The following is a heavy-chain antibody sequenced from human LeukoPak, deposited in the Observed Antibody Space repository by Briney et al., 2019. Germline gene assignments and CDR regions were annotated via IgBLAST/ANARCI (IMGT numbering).Heavy chain of an antibody. CDR3: ARSILLWFGEPPAFDI. D-gene: IGHD3-10*01. Sequence: SETLSLTCAVSDGSISNSNWWSWVRQPPGKGLEWIGEIYHSGRTNYNPSLKSRITISVDKSKNQFSLKLSSVTAADTAVYYCARSILLWFGEPPAFDIWGQGTMVTVSS. CDR2: IYHSGRT. CDR1: DGSISNSNW. V-gene: IGHV4-4*02. J-gene: IGHJ3*02.